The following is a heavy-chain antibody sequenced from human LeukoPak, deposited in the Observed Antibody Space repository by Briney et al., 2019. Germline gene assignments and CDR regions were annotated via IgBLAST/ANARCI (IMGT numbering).Heavy chain of an antibody. CDR1: GFTFSSYA. D-gene: IGHD3-22*01. V-gene: IGHV3-30-3*01. CDR2: ISYDGSNK. Sequence: GRSLRLSCAASGFTFSSYAMHWVRQAPGKGLEWVAVISYDGSNKYYADSVKGRFTISRDNSKNTLYLQMNSLRAEDTAVYYCARTYYYDSSGYSNYFQHWGQGTLVTVSS. J-gene: IGHJ1*01. CDR3: ARTYYYDSSGYSNYFQH.